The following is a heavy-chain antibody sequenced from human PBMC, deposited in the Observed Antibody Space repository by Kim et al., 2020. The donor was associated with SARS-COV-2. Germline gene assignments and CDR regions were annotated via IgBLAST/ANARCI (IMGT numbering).Heavy chain of an antibody. D-gene: IGHD2-2*01. V-gene: IGHV3-23*01. CDR3: TRVSRVGSHFDY. Sequence: ADSVKGRFTISRDNSKNMLYLQMNSLRAEDTAVYYCTRVSRVGSHFDYWGQGTLVTVSS. J-gene: IGHJ4*02.